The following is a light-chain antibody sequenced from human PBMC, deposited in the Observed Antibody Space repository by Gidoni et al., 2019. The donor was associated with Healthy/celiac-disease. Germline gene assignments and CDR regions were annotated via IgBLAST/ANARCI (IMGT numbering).Light chain of an antibody. Sequence: LTQPPSVSAAPGQKVTISCSGSSSNIGNNYVSWYQQLPGTAPKLLIYENNKRPSGIPDRFSGSKSGTSATLGITGLQTGDEADYYCGTWDSSLSAHVVFGGGTKLTVL. V-gene: IGLV1-51*02. CDR2: ENN. CDR3: GTWDSSLSAHVV. CDR1: SSNIGNNY. J-gene: IGLJ2*01.